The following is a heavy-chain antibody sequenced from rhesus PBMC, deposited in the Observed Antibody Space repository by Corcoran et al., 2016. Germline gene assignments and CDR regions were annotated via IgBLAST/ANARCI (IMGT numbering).Heavy chain of an antibody. J-gene: IGHJ4*01. CDR3: AREETFTMIVVITPRFDY. V-gene: IGHV1S2*01. D-gene: IGHD3-28*01. Sequence: QVQLVQSGAEVTKPGSSVKVSCKASGYAFTDYYMHWVRQAPRQGLEWNGWINPYNGTTKYAQKFQGRVTMTRDTSTSTAYMELSSLRSEDTAVYYCAREETFTMIVVITPRFDYWGQGVLVTVSS. CDR2: INPYNGTT. CDR1: GYAFTDYY.